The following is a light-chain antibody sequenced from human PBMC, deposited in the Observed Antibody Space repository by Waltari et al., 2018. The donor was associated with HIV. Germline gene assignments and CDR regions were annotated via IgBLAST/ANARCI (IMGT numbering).Light chain of an antibody. CDR1: SSDVGGYKF. CDR2: DVS. Sequence: QSALTQPRSVSGSPGRSVTISCTGTSSDVGGYKFVSWYQQHPGKAPKLVIYDVSKWPSGVADRFSGSKSGNTASLTISGLQAEDEADYYCCSYTGSYTWVFGGGTELTVL. CDR3: CSYTGSYTWV. V-gene: IGLV2-11*01. J-gene: IGLJ3*02.